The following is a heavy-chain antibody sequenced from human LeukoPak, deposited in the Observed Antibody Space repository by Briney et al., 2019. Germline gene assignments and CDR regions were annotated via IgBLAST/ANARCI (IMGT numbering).Heavy chain of an antibody. CDR3: ARDRHVWGSYTIDY. CDR1: GFTFSSYS. D-gene: IGHD3-16*01. Sequence: PGGSLRLSCAASGFTFSSYSMNWVRQAPGKGLEWVSSISSSSSYIYYADSVKGRFTISRDNAKNSLYLQMNSLGAEDTAVYYCARDRHVWGSYTIDYWGQGTLVTVSS. V-gene: IGHV3-21*01. J-gene: IGHJ4*02. CDR2: ISSSSSYI.